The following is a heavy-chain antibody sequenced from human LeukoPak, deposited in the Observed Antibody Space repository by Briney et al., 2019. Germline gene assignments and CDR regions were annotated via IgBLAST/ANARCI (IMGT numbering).Heavy chain of an antibody. Sequence: PSETLSLTCTVSGGSISGHYWSWVRQPPGKGLEWVGHIYYSGSTKYNPSLKSRGTMSVNTTKKQFSPQVTYVTGADAAVFYCCGRGESYGDNGLDPWGEGLLVTVSS. CDR1: GGSISGHY. CDR3: CGRGESYGDNGLDP. J-gene: IGHJ5*02. V-gene: IGHV4-59*04. D-gene: IGHD1-26*01. CDR2: IYYSGST.